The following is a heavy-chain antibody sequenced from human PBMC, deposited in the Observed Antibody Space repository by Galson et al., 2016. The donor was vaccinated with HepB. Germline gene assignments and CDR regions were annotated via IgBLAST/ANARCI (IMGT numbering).Heavy chain of an antibody. V-gene: IGHV3-33*06. D-gene: IGHD4-17*01. CDR1: GFLFNYFA. CDR3: AKAEMTTVTRFEH. Sequence: SLRLSCATSGFLFNYFAMHWVRQAPGKGLEWVATIYSDGSTKYYADSVKGRFTISRDNSKNTLDLQMNSLRVEDTAIYYCAKAEMTTVTRFEHWGQGTLVTVSP. J-gene: IGHJ4*02. CDR2: IYSDGSTK.